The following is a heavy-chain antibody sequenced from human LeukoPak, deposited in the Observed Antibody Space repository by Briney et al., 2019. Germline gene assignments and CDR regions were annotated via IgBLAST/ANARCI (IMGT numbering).Heavy chain of an antibody. Sequence: GSSVKVSCKASGGTFSSYAISWVRQAPGQGLGWMGGIIPIFGTANYAQKFQGRATITADESTSTAYMELSSLRSEDTAVYYCARVRFSDDILTGPFDYWGQGTLVTVSS. D-gene: IGHD3-9*01. CDR3: ARVRFSDDILTGPFDY. V-gene: IGHV1-69*01. J-gene: IGHJ4*02. CDR2: IIPIFGTA. CDR1: GGTFSSYA.